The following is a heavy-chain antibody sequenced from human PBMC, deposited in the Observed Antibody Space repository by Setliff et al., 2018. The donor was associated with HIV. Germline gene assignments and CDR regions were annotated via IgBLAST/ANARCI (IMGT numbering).Heavy chain of an antibody. CDR1: GFTFSDHY. D-gene: IGHD2-15*01. Sequence: GGSLRLSCAASGFTFSDHYMGWIRQAPGKGLEWVSYISSSGSTISYADSVKGRFTISRDNAKNSLFLQMNSLRAEDTAVYYCASLNRDLVVVAATGGSNWFDPWGQGTLVTVSS. CDR3: ASLNRDLVVVAATGGSNWFDP. J-gene: IGHJ5*02. V-gene: IGHV3-11*04. CDR2: ISSSGSTI.